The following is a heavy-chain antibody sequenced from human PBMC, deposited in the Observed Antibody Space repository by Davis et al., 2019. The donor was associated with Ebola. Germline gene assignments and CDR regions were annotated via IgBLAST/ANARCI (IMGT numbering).Heavy chain of an antibody. D-gene: IGHD3-9*01. Sequence: SETLSLTCAVYSGSFSGYYWSWIRQSPGKGLEWIGEISHTGDTNYNPSLKSRVIISVGTSKNQFSLKLNSVNAADTAMYYCARGQHDLLTGARYAMDGWGRGTTVIVSS. CDR2: ISHTGDT. V-gene: IGHV4-34*01. CDR1: SGSFSGYY. J-gene: IGHJ6*02. CDR3: ARGQHDLLTGARYAMDG.